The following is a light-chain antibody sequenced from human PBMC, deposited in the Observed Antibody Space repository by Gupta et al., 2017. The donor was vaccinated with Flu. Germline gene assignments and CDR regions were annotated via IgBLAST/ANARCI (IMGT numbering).Light chain of an antibody. CDR2: EVS. J-gene: IGLJ1*01. CDR3: CSYAGSSTFV. CDR1: SSDVGSYNL. V-gene: IGLV2-23*02. Sequence: SITISCTGTSSDVGSYNLVSWYQQHPGKAPKLMICEVSKRPSGVSNRFSGSKSGNTASLTISGFQAEDEADYYCCSYAGSSTFVFGTGTKVTVL.